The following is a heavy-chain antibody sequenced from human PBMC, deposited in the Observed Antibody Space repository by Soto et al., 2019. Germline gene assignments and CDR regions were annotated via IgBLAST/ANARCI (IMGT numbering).Heavy chain of an antibody. CDR2: ISYDGSNK. CDR1: GFTFSSYV. CDR3: ARDSDFDYGDYLFDY. D-gene: IGHD4-17*01. J-gene: IGHJ4*02. V-gene: IGHV3-30-3*01. Sequence: QVQLVESGGGVVQPGRSLRPSCAASGFTFSSYVMHWVRQAPGKGREWVAVISYDGSNKYYADSVKGRFTISRDNSKNTLYLQMNSLRAEDTAVYYCARDSDFDYGDYLFDYWGQGTLVTVSS.